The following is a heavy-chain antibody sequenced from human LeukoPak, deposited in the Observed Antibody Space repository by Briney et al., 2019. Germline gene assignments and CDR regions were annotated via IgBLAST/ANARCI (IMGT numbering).Heavy chain of an antibody. D-gene: IGHD6-13*01. V-gene: IGHV4-39*01. CDR2: IYYSGST. Sequence: SETLSLTCTVSGGSISSGDYYWGWIRQPPGKGLEWIGSIYYSGSTYYNPSLKSRVTISVDTSKKQFSLKLSSVTAADTAVYYCARGAGWYEHWGQGTLVTVSS. J-gene: IGHJ5*02. CDR3: ARGAGWYEH. CDR1: GGSISSGDYY.